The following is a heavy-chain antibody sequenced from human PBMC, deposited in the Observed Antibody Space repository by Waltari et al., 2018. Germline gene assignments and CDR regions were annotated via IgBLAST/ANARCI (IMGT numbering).Heavy chain of an antibody. V-gene: IGHV4-59*01. J-gene: IGHJ6*02. CDR1: GGSISSYY. CDR2: IYYSGST. CDR3: ARVTVVRGWGPTRDYYYGMDV. D-gene: IGHD2-21*01. Sequence: QVQLQESGPGLVKPSETLSITCTVAGGSISSYYWSWIRQPPGKGLEWIGYIYYSGSTNYNPSLKSRVTISVDTSKNQFSLKLSSGTAADTAVYYCARVTVVRGWGPTRDYYYGMDVWGQGTTVTVSS.